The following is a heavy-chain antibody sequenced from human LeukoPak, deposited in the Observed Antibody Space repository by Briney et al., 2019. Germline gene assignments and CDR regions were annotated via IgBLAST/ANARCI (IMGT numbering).Heavy chain of an antibody. J-gene: IGHJ6*02. CDR3: SKDVGRGYTYYYFYGMDV. D-gene: IGHD5-18*01. V-gene: IGHV3-30*04. CDR2: ISYDGSNK. Sequence: GRSLRLSCAASGFTFSSYAMHWVRQAPGKGLEWVAVISYDGSNKYYADSVKGRFTISRDNSKNTLYLQMNSLRAEDTAVYSCSKDVGRGYTYYYFYGMDVWGQGTTATVSS. CDR1: GFTFSSYA.